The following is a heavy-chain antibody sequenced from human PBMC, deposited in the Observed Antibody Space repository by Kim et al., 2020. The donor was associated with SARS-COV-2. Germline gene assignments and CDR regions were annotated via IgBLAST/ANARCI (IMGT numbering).Heavy chain of an antibody. Sequence: SLKRRVTISVDTSKNQFSLKLSSGTAADTAVYYCARLNTEDSGWYSHFDYWGQGTLVTVSS. D-gene: IGHD6-19*01. J-gene: IGHJ4*02. V-gene: IGHV4-39*01. CDR3: ARLNTEDSGWYSHFDY.